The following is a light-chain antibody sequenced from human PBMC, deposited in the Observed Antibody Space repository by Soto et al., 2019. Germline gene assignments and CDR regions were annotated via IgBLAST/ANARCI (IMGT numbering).Light chain of an antibody. CDR1: SGHSSYA. CDR3: QTWGSGTVV. V-gene: IGLV4-69*01. Sequence: QLVLTQSPSASASLGASVKLTCTLSSGHSSYAIAWHQQQPEKGPRYLMKLNSDGSHSKGDGIPDRFSGSSSGAERYLTISGLQSEDEDDYYCQTWGSGTVVFGGGTKLTVL. J-gene: IGLJ2*01. CDR2: LNSDGSH.